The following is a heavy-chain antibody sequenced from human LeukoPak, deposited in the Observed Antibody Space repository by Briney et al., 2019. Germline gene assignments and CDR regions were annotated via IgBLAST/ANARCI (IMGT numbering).Heavy chain of an antibody. D-gene: IGHD3-9*01. J-gene: IGHJ4*02. CDR1: GGSISSGDYY. CDR3: ARVKHDILTGYYEGFDY. CDR2: IYYSGST. Sequence: SETLSLTCTVSGGSISSGDYYWSWIRQPPGKGLEWIGYIYYSGSTNYNPSLKSRVTISVDTSKNQFSLKLSSVTAADTAVYYCARVKHDILTGYYEGFDYWGQGTLVTVSS. V-gene: IGHV4-61*08.